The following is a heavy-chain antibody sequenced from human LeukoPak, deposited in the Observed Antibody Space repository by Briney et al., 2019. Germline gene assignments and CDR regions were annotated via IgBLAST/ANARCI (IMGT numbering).Heavy chain of an antibody. D-gene: IGHD3-10*01. CDR1: GGSVNDYY. Sequence: SETLSLTCTVSGGSVNDYYWNWIRQPPGKGLEWIGYIYHSGSTDYNPSLKSRVTMSIDTSKNQFSLKLNSVTAADTAVYYCARGGARGSSAFDVWGQGTMVIVSA. J-gene: IGHJ3*01. V-gene: IGHV4-59*02. CDR3: ARGGARGSSAFDV. CDR2: IYHSGST.